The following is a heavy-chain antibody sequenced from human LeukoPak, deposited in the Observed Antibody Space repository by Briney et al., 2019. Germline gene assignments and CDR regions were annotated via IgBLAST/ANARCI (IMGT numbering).Heavy chain of an antibody. V-gene: IGHV3-30*18. CDR2: ISYDGSNK. CDR1: GFTFSSYG. D-gene: IGHD5-18*01. Sequence: GGSLRLSCAASGFTFSSYGMHWVRQAPGKGLEWVAVISYDGSNKYYADSVKGRFTISRDNSKNTLYLQMNSLRAEDTAVYYCAKGRYGYSYGYVTQDYWGQGTLVTVSS. J-gene: IGHJ4*02. CDR3: AKGRYGYSYGYVTQDY.